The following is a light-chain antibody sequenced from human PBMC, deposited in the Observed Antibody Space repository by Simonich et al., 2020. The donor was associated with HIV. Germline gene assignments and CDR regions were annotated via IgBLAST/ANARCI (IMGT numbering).Light chain of an antibody. J-gene: IGKJ2*01. CDR1: QSVSSM. Sequence: IVMTQSPATLSVSPGERATLPCRSSQSVSSMLAWFQQHPGQAPRLLIYGVSTRATGIPARFSGSGSGTDFTLTISSLQSEDFAVYYCQQYNYWPRTFGQGTKLEIK. CDR3: QQYNYWPRT. V-gene: IGKV3D-15*01. CDR2: GVS.